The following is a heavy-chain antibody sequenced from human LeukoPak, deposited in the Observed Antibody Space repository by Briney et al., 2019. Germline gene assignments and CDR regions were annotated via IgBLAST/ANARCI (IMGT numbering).Heavy chain of an antibody. D-gene: IGHD5-18*01. CDR2: IIPILGIA. V-gene: IGHV1-69*04. CDR1: GGTFSSYA. Sequence: GASVKVSCKASGGTFSSYAIVWVRQAPGQGLEWMGRIIPILGIANYAQKLQGRVTITADKSTSTGYMELSRLRSDDTAVYYCARVETRGYSYGPRNAEYFQHWGQGTLVTVSS. CDR3: ARVETRGYSYGPRNAEYFQH. J-gene: IGHJ1*01.